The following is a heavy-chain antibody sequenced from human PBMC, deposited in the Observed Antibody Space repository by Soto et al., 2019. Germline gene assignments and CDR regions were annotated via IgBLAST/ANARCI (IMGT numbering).Heavy chain of an antibody. Sequence: QVQLVQSGAEVKKPGASVKVSCKASGYTFTSYGISWVRQAPGQGLEWMGGISAYNGNTNYAQKHQGRVTMTTDTSTSTAYMELRSLRSDDTAVYYYARDLSGRYQLLFYNYCMDVWGKGTTVHVSS. D-gene: IGHD2-2*01. J-gene: IGHJ6*03. CDR3: ARDLSGRYQLLFYNYCMDV. CDR1: GYTFTSYG. CDR2: ISAYNGNT. V-gene: IGHV1-18*01.